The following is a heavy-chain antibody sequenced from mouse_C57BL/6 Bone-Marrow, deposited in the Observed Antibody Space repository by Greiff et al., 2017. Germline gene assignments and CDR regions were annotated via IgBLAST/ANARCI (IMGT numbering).Heavy chain of an antibody. CDR1: GYTFTDYA. Sequence: QVQLKQSGPELVRPGVSVKISCKGSGYTFTDYAMHWVKQSHAKSLEWIGVISTYYGDASYNQKFKDKATMTVVKSSSTAYMELARLTSEDSAVYYCARKYDGYYPPWFAYWGQGTLVTVSA. CDR3: ARKYDGYYPPWFAY. V-gene: IGHV1-67*01. CDR2: ISTYYGDA. J-gene: IGHJ3*01. D-gene: IGHD2-3*01.